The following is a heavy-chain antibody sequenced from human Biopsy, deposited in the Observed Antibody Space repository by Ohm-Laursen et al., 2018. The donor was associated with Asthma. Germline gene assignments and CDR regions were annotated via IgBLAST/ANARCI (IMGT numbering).Heavy chain of an antibody. CDR3: AKDFRGIAVAGDRGFDY. D-gene: IGHD6-19*01. CDR2: ITGSGGTT. V-gene: IGHV3-23*01. Sequence: SLRRSCSASGFTFSSSAMSWVRQAPGKGLERVSAITGSGGTTYYADSVRGRFTISRDNSKSTLFLQMDSLSAEDTAVYYCAKDFRGIAVAGDRGFDYWGQGTLVTVSS. J-gene: IGHJ4*02. CDR1: GFTFSSSA.